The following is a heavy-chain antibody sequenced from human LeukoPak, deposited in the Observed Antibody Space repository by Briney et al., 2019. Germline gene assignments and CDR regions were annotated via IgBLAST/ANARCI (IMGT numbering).Heavy chain of an antibody. J-gene: IGHJ6*02. CDR1: GYTFTSYG. CDR2: ISAYNGNT. CDR3: ARDSDYYDSSGYYAPYYYGMDV. D-gene: IGHD3-22*01. V-gene: IGHV1-18*01. Sequence: ASVKVSCKASGYTFTSYGISWVRQAPGQGLEWMGWISAYNGNTNYAQKLQGRVTMTTDTSTSTAYMEVRSLRSDDTAVYYCARDSDYYDSSGYYAPYYYGMDVWGQGTTVTVSS.